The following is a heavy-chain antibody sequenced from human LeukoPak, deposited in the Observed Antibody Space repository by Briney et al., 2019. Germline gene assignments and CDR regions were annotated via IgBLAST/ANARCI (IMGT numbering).Heavy chain of an antibody. V-gene: IGHV3-7*01. CDR3: AGDRAQYYDDAFDI. Sequence: PGGSLRLSCAASGFTFSSYWMSWVRQAPGKGLEWVANIKPDGSDVYYLDSVKGRFTISRDNAQNSLYLQMNTLRVEDTAVYYCAGDRAQYYDDAFDIWGQGTMVTVSS. CDR2: IKPDGSDV. J-gene: IGHJ3*02. D-gene: IGHD3-3*01. CDR1: GFTFSSYW.